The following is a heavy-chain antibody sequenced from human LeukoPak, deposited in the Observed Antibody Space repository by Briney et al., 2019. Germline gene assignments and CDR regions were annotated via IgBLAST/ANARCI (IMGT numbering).Heavy chain of an antibody. V-gene: IGHV4-31*03. D-gene: IGHD6-6*01. J-gene: IGHJ4*02. CDR1: GGSISSGGYY. Sequence: TSETLSLTCTVSGGSISSGGYYWSWIRQHPGKGLEWIGYIYYSGSTYYNPSLKSRVTISVDTSKNQFSLKLSSVTAADTAVYYCARWSIAARVGGGLDYWGQGTLVTVSS. CDR2: IYYSGST. CDR3: ARWSIAARVGGGLDY.